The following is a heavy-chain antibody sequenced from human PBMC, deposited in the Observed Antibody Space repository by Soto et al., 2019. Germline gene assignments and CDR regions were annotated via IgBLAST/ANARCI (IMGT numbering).Heavy chain of an antibody. CDR2: IYYSGST. Sequence: SETLSLTCTVSGGSISSYYWSWIRQPPGKGLEWIGYIYYSGSTNYNPSLKSRATISVDTSKNQFSLKLSSVTAADTAVYYCASKFGELLADAFDIWGQGATVTVSS. D-gene: IGHD3-10*01. CDR1: GGSISSYY. J-gene: IGHJ3*02. CDR3: ASKFGELLADAFDI. V-gene: IGHV4-59*01.